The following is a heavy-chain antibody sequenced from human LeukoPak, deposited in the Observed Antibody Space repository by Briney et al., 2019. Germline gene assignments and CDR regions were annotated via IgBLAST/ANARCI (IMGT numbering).Heavy chain of an antibody. CDR2: ISSSSSTI. D-gene: IGHD1-26*01. V-gene: IGHV3-48*01. CDR3: ARPSLNSGSYFDY. CDR1: GFTFSSYS. J-gene: IGHJ4*02. Sequence: GGSLRLSCAASGFTFSSYSMNWVRQAPGKGLEWVSYISSSSSTIYYADSVKGRFTISRDNAKNSLYLQMNSLRAEDTAVYYCARPSLNSGSYFDYWGQGTLVTVSS.